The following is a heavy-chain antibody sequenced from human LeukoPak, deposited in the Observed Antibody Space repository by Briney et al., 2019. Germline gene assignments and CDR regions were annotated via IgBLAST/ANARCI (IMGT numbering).Heavy chain of an antibody. Sequence: SETLSLTCTVSGGSISSGNYFWTWIRQPAGKGLEWIGRIYISGSTNYNSSLKSRVTIAVDTSKNQFSLKLTSVTAADTAVYYCARASRYYYDSSGYCYALDYWGQGTLVTVSS. CDR1: GGSISSGNYF. V-gene: IGHV4-61*02. D-gene: IGHD3-22*01. CDR3: ARASRYYYDSSGYCYALDY. CDR2: IYISGST. J-gene: IGHJ4*02.